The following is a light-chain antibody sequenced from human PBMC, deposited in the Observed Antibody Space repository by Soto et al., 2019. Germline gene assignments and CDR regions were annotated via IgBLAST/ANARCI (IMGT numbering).Light chain of an antibody. CDR3: QQTYSLPIT. Sequence: DIQMTQSPSSLSASVGDRVSITCRASQNIIKYLNWYQQKPGEAPKLLIYAASTLQRGVPSRFSGGGTGTDFTLTISTLQPEDFATYFCQQTYSLPITLAQGTRLEIK. CDR1: QNIIKY. V-gene: IGKV1-39*01. J-gene: IGKJ5*01. CDR2: AAS.